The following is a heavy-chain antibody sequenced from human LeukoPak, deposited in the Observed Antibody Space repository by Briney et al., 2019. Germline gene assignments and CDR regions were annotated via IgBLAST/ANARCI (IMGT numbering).Heavy chain of an antibody. V-gene: IGHV4-59*01. CDR3: ARDGGAYNWFDP. J-gene: IGHJ5*02. D-gene: IGHD3-16*01. CDR1: GVSISSYY. CDR2: IYYSGST. Sequence: PSETLSLTCTVSGVSISSYYWSWIRQPPGKGLEWIGYIYYSGSTNYNPSLKSRVTISVDTSKTQFSLKLSSVTAADTAVYYCARDGGAYNWFDPWGQGTLVTVSP.